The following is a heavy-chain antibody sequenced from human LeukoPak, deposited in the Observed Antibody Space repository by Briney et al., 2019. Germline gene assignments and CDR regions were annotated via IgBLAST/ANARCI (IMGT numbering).Heavy chain of an antibody. V-gene: IGHV3-30*04. CDR1: GFTFSSYA. CDR2: ISYDGSKQ. CDR3: ARDGEAYCSSTSCPYYFDY. D-gene: IGHD2-2*01. Sequence: GGPLRHSCAASGFTFSSYAMHWLRQAPGKGLEGVADISYDGSKQYYADSVKGRFTISRDNSKNSLYLQMNSLRAEDTAVYYCARDGEAYCSSTSCPYYFDYWGQGTLVTVSS. J-gene: IGHJ4*02.